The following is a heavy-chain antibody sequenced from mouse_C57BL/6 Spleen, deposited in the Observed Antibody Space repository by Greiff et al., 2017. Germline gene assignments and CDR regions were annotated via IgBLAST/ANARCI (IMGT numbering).Heavy chain of an antibody. CDR1: GYTFTDYY. J-gene: IGHJ2*01. CDR3: ARRAITTVDFDY. D-gene: IGHD1-1*01. CDR2: IYPGSGNT. Sequence: QVQLKESGAELVRPGASVKLSCKASGYTFTDYYINWVKQRPGQGLEWIARIYPGSGNTYYNEKFKGKATLTAEKSSSTAYMQLSSLTSEDSAVYFCARRAITTVDFDYWGQGTTLTVSS. V-gene: IGHV1-76*01.